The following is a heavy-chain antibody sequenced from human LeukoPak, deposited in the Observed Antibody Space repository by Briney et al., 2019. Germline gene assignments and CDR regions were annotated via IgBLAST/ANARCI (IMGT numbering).Heavy chain of an antibody. CDR1: GYTFTGYY. V-gene: IGHV1-2*02. D-gene: IGHD3-10*01. CDR2: INPNSGGT. J-gene: IGHJ6*03. Sequence: ASVKVSCKASGYTFTGYYMHWVRQAPGQGLEWMGWINPNSGGTNYAQKFQGRVTLTRDMSTSTDYLELSSLRSEDTAVYYCARAPRSGIRVAYYYYMDVWGKGTTVTVSS. CDR3: ARAPRSGIRVAYYYYMDV.